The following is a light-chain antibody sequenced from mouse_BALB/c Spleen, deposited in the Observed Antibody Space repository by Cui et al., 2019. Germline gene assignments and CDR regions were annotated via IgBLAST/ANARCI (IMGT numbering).Light chain of an antibody. CDR1: SSVSY. CDR2: STS. V-gene: IGKV4-80*01. CDR3: HQWSSYPWT. J-gene: IGKJ1*01. Sequence: QIVLTQPPALMSASLGEEITLTCSASSSVSYMHWYQQKSGTSPKLLIYSTSNLASGVPSRFSGSGSGTFYSLTISSMEAEDAADYYCHQWSSYPWTFGGGTKLEMK.